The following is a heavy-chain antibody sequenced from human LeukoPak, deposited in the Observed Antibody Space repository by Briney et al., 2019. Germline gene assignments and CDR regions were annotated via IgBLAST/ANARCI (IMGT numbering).Heavy chain of an antibody. CDR2: ISGSGSST. J-gene: IGHJ6*03. V-gene: IGHV3-23*01. D-gene: IGHD3-3*01. CDR3: AREGGVGYYYMDV. Sequence: GGSLRLSCAASGFTFSTYAMTWVRQAPGQGLEWVSSISGSGSSTYYADSVKGRFTISRDNSKNTLYLQMSSLRSEDTAVYYCAREGGVGYYYMDVWGKGTTVTISS. CDR1: GFTFSTYA.